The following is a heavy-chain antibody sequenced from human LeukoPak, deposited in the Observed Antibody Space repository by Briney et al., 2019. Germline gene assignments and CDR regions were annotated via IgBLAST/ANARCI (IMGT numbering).Heavy chain of an antibody. J-gene: IGHJ4*02. CDR3: ATYLYGGDYGSYYFDY. D-gene: IGHD4-23*01. Sequence: PSETLSLTCAVSGGSITSSHWWSWARPPQGKGLEWIGEIYHGGTTNYNPSLRSRVTMSVDKSKNQFYLKVSSVTAADTAVYYCATYLYGGDYGSYYFDYWGQGTPVTVSP. V-gene: IGHV4-4*02. CDR2: IYHGGTT. CDR1: GGSITSSHW.